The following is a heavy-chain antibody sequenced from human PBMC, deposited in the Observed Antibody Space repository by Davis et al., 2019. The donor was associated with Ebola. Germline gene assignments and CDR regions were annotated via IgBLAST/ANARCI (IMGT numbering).Heavy chain of an antibody. CDR3: ARFGMPFSGAMDV. J-gene: IGHJ6*02. CDR2: ISVYSGNT. V-gene: IGHV1-18*01. D-gene: IGHD2-2*01. Sequence: ASVKVSCKASGYSFNSRDITWVRQAPGQGLEWMGWISVYSGNTYYAQKFQDRVTMTTDTSTSTAYMELRSLRSDDTAVYYCARFGMPFSGAMDVWGQGTTVTLSS. CDR1: GYSFNSRD.